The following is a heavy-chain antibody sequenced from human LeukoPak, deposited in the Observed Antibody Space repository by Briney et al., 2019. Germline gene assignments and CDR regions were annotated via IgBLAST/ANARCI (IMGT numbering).Heavy chain of an antibody. V-gene: IGHV4-39*07. D-gene: IGHD6-13*01. Sequence: SETLSLTCTVSGGSISSSSYYWSWIRQPPGKGLEWIGEISHSGSTNYNPSLKSRVTISVDTSKNQFSLKLSSVTAADTAVYYCARVDRGQQLVRPHFDYWGQGTLVTVSS. CDR2: ISHSGST. CDR1: GGSISSSSYY. CDR3: ARVDRGQQLVRPHFDY. J-gene: IGHJ4*02.